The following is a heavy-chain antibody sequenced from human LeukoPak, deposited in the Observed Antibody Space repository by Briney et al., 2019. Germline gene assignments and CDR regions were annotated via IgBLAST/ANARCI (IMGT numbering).Heavy chain of an antibody. D-gene: IGHD6-13*01. V-gene: IGHV3-64*01. Sequence: TGGPLRLSCAASGFAFSGYAMHWVRQAPGKGLAYVSAITNNGVNTYYTNSVKGRFTISRDNSKNTLYLQMGSLRAEDMAVYYCARVGTGQQLDYWGQGTLVTVSS. CDR3: ARVGTGQQLDY. CDR1: GFAFSGYA. J-gene: IGHJ4*02. CDR2: ITNNGVNT.